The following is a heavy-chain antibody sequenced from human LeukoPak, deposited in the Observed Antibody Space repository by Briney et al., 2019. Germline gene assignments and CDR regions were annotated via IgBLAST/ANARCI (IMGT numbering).Heavy chain of an antibody. CDR3: ARETTTLLLWFGELLSGEGNWFGP. CDR1: GGSISSSSYY. J-gene: IGHJ5*02. V-gene: IGHV4-39*07. D-gene: IGHD3-10*01. CDR2: IYYSGST. Sequence: SETLSLTCTVSGGSISSSSYYWGWIRQPPGKGLEWIGSIYYSGSTYYNPSLKSRVTISVDTSKNQFSLKLSSVTAADTAVYYCARETTTLLLWFGELLSGEGNWFGPWGQGTLVTVSS.